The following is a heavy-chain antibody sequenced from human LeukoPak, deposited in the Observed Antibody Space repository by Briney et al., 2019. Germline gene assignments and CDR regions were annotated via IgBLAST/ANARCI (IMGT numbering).Heavy chain of an antibody. J-gene: IGHJ5*02. D-gene: IGHD3-16*01. CDR1: GFSFSNYG. CDR2: INYDRSYR. CDR3: AKAVLALRGVQNWFDP. V-gene: IGHV3-30*02. Sequence: GGSLRLSCAASGFSFSNYGMHWVRQAPGKGLEWVAFINYDRSYRYYADSVRSRFTVSRDNSKNTLFLLMNSLRTEDTAMYYCAKAVLALRGVQNWFDPWGQGTLVTVSS.